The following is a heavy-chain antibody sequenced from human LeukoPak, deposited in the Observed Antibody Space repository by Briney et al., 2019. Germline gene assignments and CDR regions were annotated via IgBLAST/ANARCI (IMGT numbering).Heavy chain of an antibody. V-gene: IGHV3-30*18. D-gene: IGHD1-26*01. CDR1: GFTFSSYG. CDR3: AKDLGDSGPTPDSDY. CDR2: ISYDGSNK. J-gene: IGHJ4*02. Sequence: SGGSLRLSCAASGFTFSSYGMHWVRQAPGKGLEWVAVISYDGSNKYYADSVKGRFTISRDNSKNTLYLQMNSLRAEDTAVYYCAKDLGDSGPTPDSDYWGQGTLVTVSS.